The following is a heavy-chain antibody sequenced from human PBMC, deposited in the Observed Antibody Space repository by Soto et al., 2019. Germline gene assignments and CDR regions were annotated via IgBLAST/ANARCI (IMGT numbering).Heavy chain of an antibody. V-gene: IGHV1-69*01. CDR1: GGTFSSYA. J-gene: IGHJ5*02. Sequence: QVQLVQSGAEVKKPGSSVKVSCKASGGTFSSYAISWVRQAPGQGLEWMGGIIPIFGTANYEQKFQGRVRITADESTGTAYMELSSLRSEAKDVYYCARRVMITPIDGNWFDPWGQGTLVTVSS. D-gene: IGHD3-16*01. CDR2: IIPIFGTA. CDR3: ARRVMITPIDGNWFDP.